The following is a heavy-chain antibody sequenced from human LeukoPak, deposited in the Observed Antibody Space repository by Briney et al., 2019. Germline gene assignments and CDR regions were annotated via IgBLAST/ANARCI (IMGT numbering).Heavy chain of an antibody. J-gene: IGHJ4*02. Sequence: RGSLRLSCAASGFTFSRYGMHWVRQAPGKGLEWVAVIWYDGSITYYADSVMGRFTISKDNSRNMLYLQMNSLRAEDTAVYYCAKADEMNMDYWGQGTMVTVSS. D-gene: IGHD2/OR15-2a*01. V-gene: IGHV3-33*06. CDR3: AKADEMNMDY. CDR1: GFTFSRYG. CDR2: IWYDGSIT.